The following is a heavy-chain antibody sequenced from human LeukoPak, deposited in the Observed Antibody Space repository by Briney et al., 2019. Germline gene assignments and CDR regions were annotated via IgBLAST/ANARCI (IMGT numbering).Heavy chain of an antibody. CDR1: GYTFTNYG. D-gene: IGHD4-17*01. Sequence: GASVKVSCKASGYTFTNYGISWVRQAPGQGLEWMGWISIYNGNTNYAQKLQGRATMTTDTSTSTAYMELRSLRSDDTAVYYCARTTVTNWFDPWGQGTLVTVSS. CDR3: ARTTVTNWFDP. V-gene: IGHV1-18*01. CDR2: ISIYNGNT. J-gene: IGHJ5*02.